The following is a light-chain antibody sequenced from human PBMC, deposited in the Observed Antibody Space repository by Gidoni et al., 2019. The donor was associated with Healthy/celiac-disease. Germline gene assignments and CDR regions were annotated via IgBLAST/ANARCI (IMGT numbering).Light chain of an antibody. Sequence: QSALTQPASVSGSPGQSITISCTGTSSDVGGYNYVYWYQQHPGNAPKLMIYDVSNRPSGVSNRFSGSKSGNTASLTISGLQAEDEADYYCSSYTSSSVVFGGGTKLTVL. CDR3: SSYTSSSVV. CDR2: DVS. J-gene: IGLJ2*01. CDR1: SSDVGGYNY. V-gene: IGLV2-14*01.